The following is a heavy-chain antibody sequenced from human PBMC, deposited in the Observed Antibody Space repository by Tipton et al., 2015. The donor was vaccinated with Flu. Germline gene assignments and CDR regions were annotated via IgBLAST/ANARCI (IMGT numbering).Heavy chain of an antibody. D-gene: IGHD3-9*01. J-gene: IGHJ4*02. Sequence: SLRLSCAASGFTLSGYWMNWVRQAPGKGLVWVSRINSDGTTTDYADSVKGRFTISRDNAKNTLYLQMNSLRDEDTAVYYCARVYYETLPGSKALEFWGQGTVVTASS. CDR1: GFTLSGYW. CDR2: INSDGTTT. V-gene: IGHV3-74*01. CDR3: ARVYYETLPGSKALEF.